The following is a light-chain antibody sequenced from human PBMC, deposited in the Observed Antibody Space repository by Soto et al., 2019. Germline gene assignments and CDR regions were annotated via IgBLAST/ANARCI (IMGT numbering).Light chain of an antibody. CDR2: DAS. V-gene: IGKV3-15*01. CDR1: QSVRSN. Sequence: ETVMTQSPASLSVSPGERATLSCRASQSVRSNLAWYQQKPGQAPRLLIYDASTTATGIPARFSGGGSGTEFTLTISSLQSEDSAVYYCQQYNDWPPKITFGGGTKVDIK. J-gene: IGKJ4*01. CDR3: QQYNDWPPKIT.